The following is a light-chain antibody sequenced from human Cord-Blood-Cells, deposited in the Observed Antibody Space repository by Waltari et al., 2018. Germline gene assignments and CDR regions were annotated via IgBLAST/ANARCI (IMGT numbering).Light chain of an antibody. CDR2: RNN. CDR1: SSNTGSNY. Sequence: QSVLTQPPSASGTPGQRVTISCSGSSSNTGSNYVYWYQQLPGTAPNLLIYRNNPRPSGVPDRFSGSKSGTSASLAISGLRSEDEADYYCAAWDDSLSGRVFGGGTKLTVL. CDR3: AAWDDSLSGRV. J-gene: IGLJ3*02. V-gene: IGLV1-47*01.